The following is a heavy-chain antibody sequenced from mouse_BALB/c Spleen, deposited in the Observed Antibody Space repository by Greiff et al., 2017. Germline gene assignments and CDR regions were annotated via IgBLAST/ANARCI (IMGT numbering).Heavy chain of an antibody. D-gene: IGHD2-2*01. CDR3: ARSGAWFYFDY. J-gene: IGHJ2*01. CDR2: ISSGSSTI. CDR1: GFTFSSFG. Sequence: EVKLMESGGGLVQPGGSRKLSCAASGFTFSSFGMHWVRQAPEKGLEWVAYISSGSSTIYYADTVKGRFTISRDNPKNTLFLQMTRLRSEDTAMYYCARSGAWFYFDYWGQGTTLTVSS. V-gene: IGHV5-17*02.